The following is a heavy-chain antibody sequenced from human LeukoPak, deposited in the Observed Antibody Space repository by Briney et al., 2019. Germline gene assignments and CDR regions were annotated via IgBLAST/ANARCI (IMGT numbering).Heavy chain of an antibody. CDR1: GYTFTGYY. CDR3: ASVLTAESAATNYYYYYGMDV. D-gene: IGHD2-15*01. V-gene: IGHV1-2*02. Sequence: ASVKVSCKASGYTFTGYYMHWVRQAPGQGPEWMGWINPNSGGKNYAQKFQGRVTMTRDTSISTAYMELSRLRSDDTAVYYCASVLTAESAATNYYYYYGMDVWGQGTTVTVSS. J-gene: IGHJ6*02. CDR2: INPNSGGK.